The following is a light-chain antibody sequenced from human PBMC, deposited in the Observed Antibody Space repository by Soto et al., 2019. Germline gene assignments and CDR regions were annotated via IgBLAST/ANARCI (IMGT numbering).Light chain of an antibody. J-gene: IGLJ1*01. V-gene: IGLV2-8*01. CDR2: EVV. CDR3: KSYAGSNTYV. CDR1: KNDIGVYDF. Sequence: QSARAQPPSASGSPGQSVTISCTGTKNDIGVYDFVSWYQHHPGKAPRLIIYEVVQRPSGVPDRFSGSKSGNTASLTVSGLQAADEADYFCKSYAGSNTYVFGSGTKAPS.